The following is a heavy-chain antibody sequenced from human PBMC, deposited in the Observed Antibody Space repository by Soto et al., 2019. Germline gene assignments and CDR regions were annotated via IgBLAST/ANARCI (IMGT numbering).Heavy chain of an antibody. Sequence: QLQLQESGPGLVKPSETLSLTCTVSGGSISSSTYYWGWIRQSPGKGLEWIGNIYYDGSTHYNPPLKSRVPIXXCXSXXRLSLKVRSVTAADTAVYYCAGLRVHGTGWTPWDCWGQGALVTVSS. J-gene: IGHJ4*02. V-gene: IGHV4-39*01. CDR2: IYYDGST. D-gene: IGHD2-8*02. CDR3: AGLRVHGTGWTPWDC. CDR1: GGSISSSTYY.